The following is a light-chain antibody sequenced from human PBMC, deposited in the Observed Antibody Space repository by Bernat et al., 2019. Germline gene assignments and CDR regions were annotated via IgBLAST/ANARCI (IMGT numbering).Light chain of an antibody. V-gene: IGLV1-47*01. J-gene: IGLJ2*01. CDR3: AAWDDSLGGHVV. Sequence: QSVLAQPPTASGTPGQRVSISCSGSSSNIGSNYVFWYQQLPGTAPNLLIYRNDQRPSGVPVRFSGSRSGTSASLAIDGLRSEDEADYYCAAWDDSLGGHVVFGGGTRLTVL. CDR2: RND. CDR1: SSNIGSNY.